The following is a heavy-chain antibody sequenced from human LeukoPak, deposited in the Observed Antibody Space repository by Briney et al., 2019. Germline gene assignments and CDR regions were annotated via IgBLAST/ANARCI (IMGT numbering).Heavy chain of an antibody. CDR2: ISSSSSYI. Sequence: GGSLRLSCAASGFTFSSYSMSWVRQAPGKGLEWVSSISSSSSYIYYADSVKGRFTISRDNAKNSLYLQMNSLRAEDTAVYYCARASYCSSTSCYLDYLDYWGQGTLVTVSS. V-gene: IGHV3-21*01. D-gene: IGHD2-2*01. CDR3: ARASYCSSTSCYLDYLDY. J-gene: IGHJ4*02. CDR1: GFTFSSYS.